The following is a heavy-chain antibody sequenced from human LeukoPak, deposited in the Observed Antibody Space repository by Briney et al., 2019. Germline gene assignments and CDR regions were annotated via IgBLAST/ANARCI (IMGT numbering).Heavy chain of an antibody. V-gene: IGHV3-48*01. CDR3: ARPHCSGATCYSRYFDD. Sequence: GGSLRLSCAASGFIFSSYSMTWDRQAPGKGLEWVSYISSRSDTIYYADSVKGRFIISRDNAKNSLYLQMNSLRAEDTAVYYCARPHCSGATCYSRYFDDWGQGTLVTVSS. J-gene: IGHJ4*02. D-gene: IGHD2-15*01. CDR2: ISSRSDTI. CDR1: GFIFSSYS.